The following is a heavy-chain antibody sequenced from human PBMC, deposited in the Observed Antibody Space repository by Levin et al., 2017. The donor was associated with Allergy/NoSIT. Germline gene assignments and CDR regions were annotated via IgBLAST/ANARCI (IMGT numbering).Heavy chain of an antibody. J-gene: IGHJ6*02. CDR3: AKEVYGSAGLYSYGLDV. V-gene: IGHV3-23*01. Sequence: GGSLRLSCAASGFSFSSYAMNWVRQAPGKGLEWVTNIGGTGGSTYYADSVKGRFTISRDNSKNTLYLQMHSLRAEDTAVYYCAKEVYGSAGLYSYGLDVWGQGTTVIVSS. CDR1: GFSFSSYA. D-gene: IGHD3-10*01. CDR2: IGGTGGST.